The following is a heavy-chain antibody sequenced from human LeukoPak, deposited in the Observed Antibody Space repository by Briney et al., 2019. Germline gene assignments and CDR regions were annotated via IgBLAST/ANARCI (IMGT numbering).Heavy chain of an antibody. CDR2: ISYDGSNK. J-gene: IGHJ6*02. CDR3: AKVDDYYGMDV. CDR1: GFTFSSYG. V-gene: IGHV3-30*18. Sequence: PGGSLRLSCAASGFTFSSYGMNWVRQAPGKGLEWVAVISYDGSNKYYADSVKGRFTISRDNSKNTLYLQMNSLRAEDTAVYYCAKVDDYYGMDVWGQGTTVTVSS.